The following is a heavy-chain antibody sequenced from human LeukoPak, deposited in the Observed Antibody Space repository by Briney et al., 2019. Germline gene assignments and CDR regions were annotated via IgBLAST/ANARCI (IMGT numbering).Heavy chain of an antibody. CDR2: ISSEGKTT. J-gene: IGHJ4*02. D-gene: IGHD6-13*01. CDR1: GFIFSPYA. CDR3: VKDRWVDH. V-gene: IGHV3-64D*06. Sequence: GGSLRLSCSASGFIFSPYAMHWVRQAPGKGLEYVSSISSEGKTTYYADPVKGRFTIPRDNSKNTLYLQMSSLRPEDTAVYYCVKDRWVDHWGQGTLVTVSS.